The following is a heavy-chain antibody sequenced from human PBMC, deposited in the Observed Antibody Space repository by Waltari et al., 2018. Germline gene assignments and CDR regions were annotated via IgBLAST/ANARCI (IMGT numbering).Heavy chain of an antibody. V-gene: IGHV3-30*18. CDR3: AKDDGRGLCFDY. Sequence: QVQLVESGGGVVQPGRSLRLSCAASGFPFGAYGMHWVRQAPGKGLEWVAVMSYDGRNKNYADSVKGRVTISRDSSNNTLYLQMNSLRAEDTAVYYCAKDDGRGLCFDYWGQGTLVTVSS. CDR1: GFPFGAYG. D-gene: IGHD1-26*01. CDR2: MSYDGRNK. J-gene: IGHJ4*02.